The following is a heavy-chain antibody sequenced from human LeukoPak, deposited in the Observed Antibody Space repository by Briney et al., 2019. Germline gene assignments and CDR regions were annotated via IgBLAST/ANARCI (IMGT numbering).Heavy chain of an antibody. Sequence: GGSLRLSGAASGFTFRGYVMSWVRQAPGKRREWVSAITGDGGGTNHAASVKGRFTISRDNSKNTLYLQMDSLRAEDTAVYYCAKETTSGNFVTIDCWGQGTLVTVSS. J-gene: IGHJ4*02. D-gene: IGHD1-26*01. CDR2: ITGDGGGT. CDR1: GFTFRGYV. CDR3: AKETTSGNFVTIDC. V-gene: IGHV3-23*01.